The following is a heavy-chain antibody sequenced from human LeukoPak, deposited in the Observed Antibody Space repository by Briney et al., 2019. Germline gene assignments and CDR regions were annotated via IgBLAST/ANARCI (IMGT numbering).Heavy chain of an antibody. CDR2: ISSSGSTI. V-gene: IGHV3-11*01. Sequence: PGGSLRLSCAASGFTFSDYYMSWIRQAPGKGLEWVSYISSSGSTIYYADSVKGRFTISRDNAKNSLYLQMNSLRAEDTAVYYCARDTVVPAANFDPWGQGTLVTVSS. CDR3: ARDTVVPAANFDP. J-gene: IGHJ5*02. D-gene: IGHD2-2*01. CDR1: GFTFSDYY.